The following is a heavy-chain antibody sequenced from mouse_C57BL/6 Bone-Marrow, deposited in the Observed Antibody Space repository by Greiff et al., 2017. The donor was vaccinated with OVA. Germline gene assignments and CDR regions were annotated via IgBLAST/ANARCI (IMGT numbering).Heavy chain of an antibody. D-gene: IGHD1-1*01. Sequence: VQLKQSGTVLARPGASVKMSCKTSGYTFTSYWMHWVKQRPGQGLEWIGAIYPGNSDTSYNQKFKGKAKLTAVTSASTAYMELSSLTNEDSAVYYCTTPITTIVATYWYFDVWGTGTTVTVSS. CDR2: IYPGNSDT. CDR3: TTPITTIVATYWYFDV. CDR1: GYTFTSYW. V-gene: IGHV1-5*01. J-gene: IGHJ1*03.